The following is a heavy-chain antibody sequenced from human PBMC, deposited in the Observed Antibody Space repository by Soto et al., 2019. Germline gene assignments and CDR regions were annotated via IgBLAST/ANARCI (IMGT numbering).Heavy chain of an antibody. CDR1: GGSISSGGYY. V-gene: IGHV4-31*03. D-gene: IGHD3-3*01. Sequence: QVQLQESGPGLVKPSQTLSLTCTVSGGSISSGGYYWSWIRQHPGKGLEWIGYIYYSGSTYYNPSLKSRVTISVDTSKNQFSLKLSSVTAADTAVYYCARGDDYDFWSGYYKGYYFDYWGQGTLVTVSS. J-gene: IGHJ4*02. CDR3: ARGDDYDFWSGYYKGYYFDY. CDR2: IYYSGST.